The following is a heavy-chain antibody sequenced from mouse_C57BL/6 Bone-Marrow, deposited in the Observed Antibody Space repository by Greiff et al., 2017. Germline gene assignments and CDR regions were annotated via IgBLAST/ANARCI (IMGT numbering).Heavy chain of an antibody. Sequence: VQLQQSGAGFVRPGASAKLSCTASGFNIKDDYMHWVKQGPEQGLEWIGWIDPKSGNTEYASKFQGMATITADTSSNPAYLQRSSLTSEDTSVYYCTTDGKGYWGQGTTLTVSS. V-gene: IGHV14-4*01. D-gene: IGHD2-1*01. CDR3: TTDGKGY. J-gene: IGHJ2*01. CDR2: IDPKSGNT. CDR1: GFNIKDDY.